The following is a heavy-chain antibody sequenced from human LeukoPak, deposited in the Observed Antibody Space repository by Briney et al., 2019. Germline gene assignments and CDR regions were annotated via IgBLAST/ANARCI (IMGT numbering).Heavy chain of an antibody. CDR2: IIPIFGTA. Sequence: ASVTVSCKASGGTFSSYAISWVRQAPGQGLEWMGGIIPIFGTANYAQKFQGRVTITADESTSTAYMELSSLRSEDTAVYYCARDTPNYYDSSGYYGVGGMDVWGQGTTVTVSS. J-gene: IGHJ6*02. CDR1: GGTFSSYA. CDR3: ARDTPNYYDSSGYYGVGGMDV. V-gene: IGHV1-69*01. D-gene: IGHD3-22*01.